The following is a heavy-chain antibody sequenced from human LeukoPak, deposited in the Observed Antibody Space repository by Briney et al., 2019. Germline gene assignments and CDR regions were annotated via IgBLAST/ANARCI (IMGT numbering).Heavy chain of an antibody. V-gene: IGHV3-64D*06. Sequence: PGGSLRLSCSASGFTFSSYAMHWVRQAPGKGLEYVSAISSNGGSRYYADSVKGRFTISRDNSKNTLYLQMSSLRAEVTAVYYCVVQGWVFRAPTQYYFDYWGQGTLVTVSS. J-gene: IGHJ4*02. CDR1: GFTFSSYA. CDR2: ISSNGGSR. CDR3: VVQGWVFRAPTQYYFDY. D-gene: IGHD1-1*01.